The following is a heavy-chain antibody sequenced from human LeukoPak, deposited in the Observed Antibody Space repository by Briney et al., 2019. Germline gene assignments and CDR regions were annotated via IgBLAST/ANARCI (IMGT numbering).Heavy chain of an antibody. CDR1: GYTFTSNY. CDR2: ISPRGGST. CDR3: ARENDAFDI. V-gene: IGHV1-46*01. Sequence: GASVKVSCKAFGYTFTSNYMHWVRQAPGQGPEWMGVISPRGGSTTYAQKFQGRVTLTRDMSTSTDYLELSSLRSEDTAVYYCARENDAFDIWGQGTMVTVSS. J-gene: IGHJ3*02.